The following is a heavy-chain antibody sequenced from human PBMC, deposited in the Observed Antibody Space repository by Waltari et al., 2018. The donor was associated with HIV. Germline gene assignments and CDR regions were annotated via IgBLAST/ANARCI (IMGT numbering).Heavy chain of an antibody. CDR3: DRVCGSDCSFDY. CDR2: SRNKARVYTT. Sequence: EVQLVVSGGGLVQPGGSLRLYCTASDLTLSDHYMDGVRQAPGKGLEVCGRSRNKARVYTTEYSGSVKGRFMIAIYDSKNALYLQMNSLEAVDTAVYYCDRVCGSDCSFDYWGQGALVTVSS. J-gene: IGHJ4*02. CDR1: DLTLSDHY. D-gene: IGHD2-21*02. V-gene: IGHV3-72*01.